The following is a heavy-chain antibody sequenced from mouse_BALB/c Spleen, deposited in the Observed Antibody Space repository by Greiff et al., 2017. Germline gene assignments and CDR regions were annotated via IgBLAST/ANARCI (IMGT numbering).Heavy chain of an antibody. V-gene: IGHV5-6-3*01. CDR1: GFTFSSYG. CDR2: INSNGGST. D-gene: IGHD2-4*01. J-gene: IGHJ3*01. Sequence: EVKLVESGGGLVQPGGSLKLSCAASGFTFSSYGMSWVRQTPDKRLELVATINSNGGSTYYPDSVKGRFTISRDNAKNTLYLQMSSLKSEDTAMYYCARGTDYDVWFAYWGQGTLVTVSA. CDR3: ARGTDYDVWFAY.